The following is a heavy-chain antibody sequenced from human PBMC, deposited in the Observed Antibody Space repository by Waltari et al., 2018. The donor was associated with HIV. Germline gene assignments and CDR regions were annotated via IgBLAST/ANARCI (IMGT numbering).Heavy chain of an antibody. J-gene: IGHJ4*02. CDR3: ATTHGSGDYDNDFDY. CDR1: GFTFSFYW. Sequence: EVQLVESGGGWVQPGGSLTLTCEASGFTFSFYWLSWVRQAPGKGLDWVANINQAGTERQYVDSVRGRFTISRDNGKTSLFLQMDNLSVEDTAVYYCATTHGSGDYDNDFDYWGQGTLV. V-gene: IGHV3-7*01. CDR2: INQAGTER. D-gene: IGHD3-10*01.